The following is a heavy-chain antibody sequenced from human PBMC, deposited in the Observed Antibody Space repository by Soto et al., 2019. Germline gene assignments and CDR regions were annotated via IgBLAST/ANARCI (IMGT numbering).Heavy chain of an antibody. Sequence: EVQLVESGGGLIQPGGSLRLSCAASGFSVSSDYMSWVRQAPGRGLEWVSLIYSGASTYYADSVKGRFTISRDNSKNTVYLQMNNLRAEDTALYYCARDTVARGTYPSYDFDLWGQGTLVTVSS. J-gene: IGHJ4*02. CDR2: IYSGAST. V-gene: IGHV3-53*01. CDR1: GFSVSSDY. D-gene: IGHD6-6*01. CDR3: ARDTVARGTYPSYDFDL.